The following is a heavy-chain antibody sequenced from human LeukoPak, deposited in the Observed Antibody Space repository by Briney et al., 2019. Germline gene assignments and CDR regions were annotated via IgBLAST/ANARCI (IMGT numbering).Heavy chain of an antibody. J-gene: IGHJ4*02. CDR1: GFTFSDYP. CDR3: ARGDTVTPDY. Sequence: GGSLRLSCAASGFTFSDYPMNWVRQAPGKGLEWVSAIMRAGPRTYNADSVKGRFTISRDNSKNMLFLQMNSLRAEDTAVYYCARGDTVTPDYWGQGTLLTVSS. CDR2: IMRAGPRT. D-gene: IGHD4-17*01. V-gene: IGHV3-23*01.